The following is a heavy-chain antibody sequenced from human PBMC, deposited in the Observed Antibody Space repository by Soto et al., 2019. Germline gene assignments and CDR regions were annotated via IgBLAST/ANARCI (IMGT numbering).Heavy chain of an antibody. J-gene: IGHJ5*02. V-gene: IGHV4-59*01. Sequence: SETLSLTCTVSAGALSSYYWTWIRQSPGKGLEWIGYVYFSGNTNYNPSLKSRVTISIDTSKNQFSLRLASVTAADTAFYYCGSVRPSGYVLSWGQGTLVTVA. CDR3: GSVRPSGYVLS. CDR2: VYFSGNT. CDR1: AGALSSYY. D-gene: IGHD6-25*01.